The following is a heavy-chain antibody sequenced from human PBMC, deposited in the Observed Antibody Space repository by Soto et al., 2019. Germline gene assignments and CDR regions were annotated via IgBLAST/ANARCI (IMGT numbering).Heavy chain of an antibody. Sequence: EVQLAESGGGLVQPGGSLRLSCAASGLTVSRNYMSWVRQAPGKRLEWVSVIYNAGSTNYADSVKGRFTISRDNSKNTLYLQMNSLRVEDTAVYYCATLGDGYWGQGTLVTVSS. CDR3: ATLGDGY. D-gene: IGHD2-8*01. V-gene: IGHV3-66*01. CDR1: GLTVSRNY. CDR2: IYNAGST. J-gene: IGHJ4*02.